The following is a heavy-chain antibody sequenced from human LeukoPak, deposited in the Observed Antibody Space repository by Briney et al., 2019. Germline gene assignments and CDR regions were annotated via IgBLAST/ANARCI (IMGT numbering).Heavy chain of an antibody. D-gene: IGHD6-13*01. J-gene: IGHJ4*02. Sequence: SRDNSKNTLYLQMNSLRAEDTAVYYCARNGASSWYLDYWGQGTLVTVSS. V-gene: IGHV3-30*07. CDR3: ARNGASSWYLDY.